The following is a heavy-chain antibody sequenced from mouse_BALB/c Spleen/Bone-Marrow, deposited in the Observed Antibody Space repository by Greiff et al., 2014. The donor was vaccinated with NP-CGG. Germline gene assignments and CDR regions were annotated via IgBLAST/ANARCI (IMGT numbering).Heavy chain of an antibody. V-gene: IGHV1-69*02. CDR3: TRKDY. CDR2: IYPSDSYT. Sequence: VQLQQSGAELVRPGASVKLSCKASGYTFTSYWINWVKQRPGQGLEWIGNIYPSDSYTNYNQKFKDKATLTVDKSSSTAYMQLSSPTSEDFAVYYCTRKDYWGQGTLVTVSA. CDR1: GYTFTSYW. J-gene: IGHJ3*01.